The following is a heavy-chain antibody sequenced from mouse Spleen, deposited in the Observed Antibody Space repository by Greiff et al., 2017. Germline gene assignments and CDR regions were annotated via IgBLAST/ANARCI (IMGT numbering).Heavy chain of an antibody. CDR2: ISYDGSN. D-gene: IGHD4-1*01. CDR3: ARANWVYFDY. Sequence: EVQLVESGPGLVKPSQSLSLTCSVTGYSITSGYYWNWIRQFPGNKLEWMGYISYDGSNNYNPSLKNRISITRDTSKNQFFLKLNSVTTEDTATYYCARANWVYFDYWGQGTTLTVSS. V-gene: IGHV3-6*01. J-gene: IGHJ2*01. CDR1: GYSITSGYY.